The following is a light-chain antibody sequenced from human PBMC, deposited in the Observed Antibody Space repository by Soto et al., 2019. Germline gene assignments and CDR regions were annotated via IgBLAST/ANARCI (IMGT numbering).Light chain of an antibody. J-gene: IGLJ1*01. CDR2: EVT. CDR3: CSYASSSTYV. CDR1: SSVVGSYNL. V-gene: IGLV2-23*02. Sequence: QSALTQPASVSGSPGQSITISCTGTSSVVGSYNLVSWYQQHPGKAPKLMIYEVTKRPSGVSDRFSGSKSGNTASLTISGLQAEDEADYYCCSYASSSTYVFGTGTKVTVL.